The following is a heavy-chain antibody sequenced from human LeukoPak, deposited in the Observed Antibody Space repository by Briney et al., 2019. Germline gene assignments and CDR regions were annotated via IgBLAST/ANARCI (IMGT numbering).Heavy chain of an antibody. J-gene: IGHJ4*02. CDR3: ARDSSLRYYFDY. Sequence: GGSLRLSCAASGFTFSTYWMSWVRQAPGKGLEWVANIKQDGSEKYYVDSVKGRFTISRDNAKNSLYLQMNSLRTEDTAVYYCARDSSLRYYFDYWGQGTLVTVSS. D-gene: IGHD4/OR15-4a*01. CDR1: GFTFSTYW. CDR2: IKQDGSEK. V-gene: IGHV3-7*03.